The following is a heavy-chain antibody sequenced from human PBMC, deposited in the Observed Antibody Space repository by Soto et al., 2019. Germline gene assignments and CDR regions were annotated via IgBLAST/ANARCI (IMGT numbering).Heavy chain of an antibody. CDR2: IYNDGST. Sequence: EVHLVESGGGLVQPGGSLRLSCTASGFIVSTIYMSWFRQAPGKGLEWVSIIYNDGSTYYADSVKGRFTISRDDSKNTFYLEIVSLRAEDTALYYWARDSYTRYWGQGTLVTVSS. V-gene: IGHV3-66*01. J-gene: IGHJ4*02. D-gene: IGHD4-4*01. CDR1: GFIVSTIY. CDR3: ARDSYTRY.